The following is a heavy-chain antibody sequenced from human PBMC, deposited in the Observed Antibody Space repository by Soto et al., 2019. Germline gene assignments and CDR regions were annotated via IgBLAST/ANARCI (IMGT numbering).Heavy chain of an antibody. CDR2: ISGSGGST. Sequence: PGGYLRLSCAASGFTFSSYAMSWVRQAPGKGLEWVSAISGSGGSTYYADSVKGRFTISRDNSKNTLYLQMNSLRAEDTAVYYCAKDYSLRWYRGYFDYWGQGTLVTVSS. J-gene: IGHJ4*02. D-gene: IGHD4-17*01. CDR1: GFTFSSYA. CDR3: AKDYSLRWYRGYFDY. V-gene: IGHV3-23*01.